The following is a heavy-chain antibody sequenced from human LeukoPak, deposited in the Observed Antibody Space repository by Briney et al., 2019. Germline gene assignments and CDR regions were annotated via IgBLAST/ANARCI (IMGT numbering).Heavy chain of an antibody. CDR2: ISGSGGST. V-gene: IGHV3-23*01. CDR3: AKDLMGIAAAGTSPSPWFDP. D-gene: IGHD6-13*01. CDR1: GFTFSSYA. J-gene: IGHJ5*02. Sequence: PGGSLRLSRAASGFTFSSYAMSWVRQAPGKGLEWVSAISGSGGSTYYADSVKGRFTISRDNSKNTLYLQMNSLRAEDTAVYYCAKDLMGIAAAGTSPSPWFDPWGQGTLVTVSS.